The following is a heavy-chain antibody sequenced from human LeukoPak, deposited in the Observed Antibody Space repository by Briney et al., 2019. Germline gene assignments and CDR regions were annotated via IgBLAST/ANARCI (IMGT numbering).Heavy chain of an antibody. CDR1: GGTFSSYA. J-gene: IGHJ5*02. Sequence: SVKVSRKASGGTFSSYAISWVRQAPGQGLEWMGGIIPIFGTANYAQKFQGRVTITTDESTSTAYMELSSLRSEDTAVYYCARVPVYCGGDCFWFDPWGQGTLVTVSS. D-gene: IGHD2-21*02. CDR3: ARVPVYCGGDCFWFDP. V-gene: IGHV1-69*05. CDR2: IIPIFGTA.